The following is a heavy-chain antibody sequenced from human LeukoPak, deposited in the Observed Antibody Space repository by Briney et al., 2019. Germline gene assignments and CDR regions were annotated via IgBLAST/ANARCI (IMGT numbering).Heavy chain of an antibody. CDR3: ARDRLWFNY. D-gene: IGHD3-10*01. V-gene: IGHV4-59*01. CDR2: IYYSGST. Sequence: PSETLSLTCTVSGGSISSYYWSWIRQPPGKGLEWIGYIYYSGSTNYNPSLKSRVTISVDTSKNQFSLKLSSVTAADTAVYYCARDRLWFNYWGQGTLVTVSS. J-gene: IGHJ4*02. CDR1: GGSISSYY.